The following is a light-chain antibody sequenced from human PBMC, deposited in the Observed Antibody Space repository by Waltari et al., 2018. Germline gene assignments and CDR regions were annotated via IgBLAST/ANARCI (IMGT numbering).Light chain of an antibody. CDR1: QSVLYSSNNKSY. V-gene: IGKV4-1*01. Sequence: DIVMTQSPDSLAVSLGERATINCKSSQSVLYSSNNKSYLSWFQQKPGQPPKLLFYWASTLESGVPDRFSGSGSGTDFTLTISSLQAEDVAVYYCQQYYAAPWTFGQGTMVEIK. CDR2: WAS. CDR3: QQYYAAPWT. J-gene: IGKJ1*01.